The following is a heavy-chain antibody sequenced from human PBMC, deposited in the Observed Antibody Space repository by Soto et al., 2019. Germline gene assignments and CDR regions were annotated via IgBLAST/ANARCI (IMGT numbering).Heavy chain of an antibody. V-gene: IGHV3-74*01. CDR2: INSDGSST. D-gene: IGHD3-3*01. CDR1: GFTFSSYW. Sequence: EVQLVESGGGLVQPGGSLRLSCAASGFTFSSYWMHWVRQAPGKGLVWVSRINSDGSSTSYADSVKGRFTISRDNAKNTLYLQMNSLRAEDTAVYYCARESDRYYDFWSGYYTGQFDYWGQGTLVTVSS. CDR3: ARESDRYYDFWSGYYTGQFDY. J-gene: IGHJ4*02.